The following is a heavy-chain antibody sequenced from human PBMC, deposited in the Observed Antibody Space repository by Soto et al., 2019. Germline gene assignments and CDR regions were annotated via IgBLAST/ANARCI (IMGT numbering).Heavy chain of an antibody. CDR1: GGSISSGGYY. D-gene: IGHD3-22*01. CDR3: ARAGIVVVQLLHAFDI. V-gene: IGHV4-31*03. Sequence: PSETLSLTCTVSGGSISSGGYYWSWIRQQPGKGLEWIGYIYYSGSTYYNPSLKSRVTISVDTSKNQFSLKLSSVTATDTDVYYCARAGIVVVQLLHAFDIWGQGTMVTVS. CDR2: IYYSGST. J-gene: IGHJ3*02.